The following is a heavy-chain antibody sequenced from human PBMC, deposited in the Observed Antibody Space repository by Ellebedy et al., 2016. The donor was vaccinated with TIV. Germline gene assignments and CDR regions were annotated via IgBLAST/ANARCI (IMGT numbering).Heavy chain of an antibody. CDR2: IYPGDSDT. CDR1: GYRFSNYW. J-gene: IGHJ4*02. D-gene: IGHD2-15*01. V-gene: IGHV5-51*01. CDR3: ARLPMISGGSPREWYFDY. Sequence: PGGSLRLSCKGSGYRFSNYWIGWVRQMPGKGLEWMGVIYPGDSDTRYSPSFQGQVTISADKSISTAYLQWSSLKASDTAMYYCARLPMISGGSPREWYFDYWGQGTLVTVSS.